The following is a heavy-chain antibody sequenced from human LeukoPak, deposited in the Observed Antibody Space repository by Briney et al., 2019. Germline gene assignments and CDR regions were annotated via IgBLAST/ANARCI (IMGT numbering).Heavy chain of an antibody. V-gene: IGHV1-2*02. CDR1: GYTFTGYY. CDR2: INPNSGGT. Sequence: ASVKVSCKASGYTFTGYYMHWVRQAPGQGLEWMGWINPNSGGTNYAQKFQGRVTITADKSTSTAYMELSSLRSEDTAVYYCARDGADGYGDYVSYFDYWGQGTLATVSS. CDR3: ARDGADGYGDYVSYFDY. J-gene: IGHJ4*02. D-gene: IGHD4-17*01.